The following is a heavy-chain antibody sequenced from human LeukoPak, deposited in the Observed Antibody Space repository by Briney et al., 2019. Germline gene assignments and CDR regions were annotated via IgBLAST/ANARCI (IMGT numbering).Heavy chain of an antibody. CDR3: ARDGGLAGTPRYFDY. Sequence: SETLSLTCAVSGGSISSGGYSWSWIRQPPGKGLEWIGYIYYSGSTNYNPSLKSRVTISVDTSKNQFSLKLSSVTAADTAVYYCARDGGLAGTPRYFDYWGQGTLVTVSS. CDR1: GGSISSGGYS. D-gene: IGHD1-7*01. V-gene: IGHV4-61*08. J-gene: IGHJ4*02. CDR2: IYYSGST.